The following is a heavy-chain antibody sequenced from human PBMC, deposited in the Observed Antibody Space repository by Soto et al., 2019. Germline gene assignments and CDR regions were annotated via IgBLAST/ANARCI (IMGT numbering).Heavy chain of an antibody. CDR2: MWYDGSNK. Sequence: PGGSLRLSCAASGFTFSSYGMHWVRQAPGKGLEWVAFMWYDGSNKYYADSVKGRFTISRDNSKNTLYLKMNSLRAEDTAVYYCARDAGYSYGPFDYWGQGTLVTVSS. D-gene: IGHD5-18*01. V-gene: IGHV3-33*01. J-gene: IGHJ4*02. CDR1: GFTFSSYG. CDR3: ARDAGYSYGPFDY.